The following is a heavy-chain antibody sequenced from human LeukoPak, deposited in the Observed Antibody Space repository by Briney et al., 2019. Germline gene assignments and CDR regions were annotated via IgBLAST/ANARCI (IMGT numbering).Heavy chain of an antibody. CDR3: AGYYDSSQGIDY. CDR1: GGSISSGDYY. J-gene: IGHJ4*02. Sequence: SQTLSPTRTVSGGSISSGDYYWSWIRQPPGKGLEWIGYIYYSGSTYYNPSLKSRVTISVDTPKNQFSLKLSSVAAADTAVYYCAGYYDSSQGIDYWGQGTLVTVSS. V-gene: IGHV4-30-4*01. D-gene: IGHD3-22*01. CDR2: IYYSGST.